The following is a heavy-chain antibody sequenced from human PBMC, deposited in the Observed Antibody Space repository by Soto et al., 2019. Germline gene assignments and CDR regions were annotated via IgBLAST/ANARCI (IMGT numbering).Heavy chain of an antibody. D-gene: IGHD6-13*01. CDR3: ARASARLSTRWYNWFEH. CDR1: GYTFTGFF. V-gene: IGHV1-2*02. CDR2: IDSNSGTT. J-gene: IGHJ5*02. Sequence: GASVKVSCKASGYTFTGFFTHWVRHAPGQGLAWVGWIDSNSGTTKVAQKFQGRVTLTRDASVSTAYMEVNMLTSDDTAIYYCARASARLSTRWYNWFEHRGQGTQVTASS.